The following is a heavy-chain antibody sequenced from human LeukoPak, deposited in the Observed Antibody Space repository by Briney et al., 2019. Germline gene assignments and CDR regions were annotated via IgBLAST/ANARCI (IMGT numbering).Heavy chain of an antibody. Sequence: SETLSLTCTVSGGSISTYYWSWLRQPPGKGLEWIGYIFYTGSTNYNPSLQSRVTISVDTSKNQFSLKLSSVTAADTAVYYCARVGRVRTLDYWGQGTLVTVSS. D-gene: IGHD1-14*01. V-gene: IGHV4-59*01. J-gene: IGHJ4*02. CDR1: GGSISTYY. CDR2: IFYTGST. CDR3: ARVGRVRTLDY.